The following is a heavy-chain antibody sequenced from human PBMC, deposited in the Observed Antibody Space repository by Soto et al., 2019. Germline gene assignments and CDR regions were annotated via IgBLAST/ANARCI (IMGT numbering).Heavy chain of an antibody. CDR1: GFTFITYG. D-gene: IGHD2-15*01. CDR2: IWNDGSEK. Sequence: QVQLVESGGGVVQPGRSLRLSCAASGFTFITYGMHWVRQAPGKGLEWVAVIWNDGSEKYYADSVKGRFTISRDNSENTLYLQINNVRAEDTAVYYCARVKNLCSGGSCYSIDYWGQGTLVTVSS. V-gene: IGHV3-33*01. CDR3: ARVKNLCSGGSCYSIDY. J-gene: IGHJ4*02.